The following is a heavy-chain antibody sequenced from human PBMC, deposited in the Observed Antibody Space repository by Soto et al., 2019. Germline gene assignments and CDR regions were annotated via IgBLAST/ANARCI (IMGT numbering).Heavy chain of an antibody. J-gene: IGHJ4*02. CDR1: GFTFSSYI. Sequence: PGGSLRLSCAASGFTFSSYILHWVRQAPGKGLEWVAVISYDGSHQYYGDSVKGRFTISRDNPGNTLYLQMNSLTAEDTAVYYCARDPKRIYGHLYYWGQGTLVTVSS. CDR2: ISYDGSHQ. D-gene: IGHD3-10*01. CDR3: ARDPKRIYGHLYY. V-gene: IGHV3-30-3*01.